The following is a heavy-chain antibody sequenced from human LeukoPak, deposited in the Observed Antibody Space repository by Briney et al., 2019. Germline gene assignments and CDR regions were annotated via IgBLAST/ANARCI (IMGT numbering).Heavy chain of an antibody. CDR2: IYYSGST. CDR1: GGSISSYY. D-gene: IGHD3-22*01. J-gene: IGHJ5*02. Sequence: SETLSLTCTVSGGSISSYYWSWIRQPPGKGLEWIGYIYYSGSTNYNPSLKSRVTISVDTSKNQFSLKLSSVTAADTAVYYRARVRYYYDSSGSKTNWFDPWGQGTLVTVSS. V-gene: IGHV4-59*08. CDR3: ARVRYYYDSSGSKTNWFDP.